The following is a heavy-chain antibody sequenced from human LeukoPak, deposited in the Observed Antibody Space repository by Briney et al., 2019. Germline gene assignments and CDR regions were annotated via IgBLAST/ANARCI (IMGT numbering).Heavy chain of an antibody. CDR3: AKDSVWFGDLLN. Sequence: GGSLRLSCAASGFNFRGFEMKWVRQARGKGREWIAHICNRVNDIYYADSVKGRFTISRDNARDSLSLQMDSLRVEDTAVYYCAKDSVWFGDLLNWGQGALVIVSS. V-gene: IGHV3-48*03. D-gene: IGHD3-10*01. CDR1: GFNFRGFE. CDR2: ICNRVNDI. J-gene: IGHJ4*02.